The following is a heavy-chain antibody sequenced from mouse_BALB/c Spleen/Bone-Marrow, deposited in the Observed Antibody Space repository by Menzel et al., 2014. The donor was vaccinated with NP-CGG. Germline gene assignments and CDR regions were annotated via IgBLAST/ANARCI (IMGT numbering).Heavy chain of an antibody. V-gene: IGHV14-3*02. J-gene: IGHJ3*01. CDR3: ANYYYGSSLFAY. CDR1: GFNIKDTY. CDR2: IDPANGNT. Sequence: EVHLVESGAELVKPGASVKLSCTASGFNIKDTYMHWVKQRPEQGLEWIGRIDPANGNTKYDPKFQGKATITAGTSSNAAYLQLSSLTSEDTAVYYCANYYYGSSLFAYWDQGTLVTVSA. D-gene: IGHD1-1*01.